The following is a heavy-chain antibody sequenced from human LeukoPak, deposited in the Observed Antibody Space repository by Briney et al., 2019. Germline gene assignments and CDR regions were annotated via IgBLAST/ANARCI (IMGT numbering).Heavy chain of an antibody. CDR3: SRGAARMVEMGTIISFEY. V-gene: IGHV3-7*01. CDR1: GFTFTNNF. J-gene: IGHJ4*02. D-gene: IGHD5-24*01. CDR2: IKQDGSEK. Sequence: GGSLRLSCAASGFTFTNNFMSWVRQVPGKGLEWVANIKQDGSEKTYADSVRGRFTISRDDSKNTLYLQMNSLRSEDTAVYYCSRGAARMVEMGTIISFEYWGQGTLVTVSS.